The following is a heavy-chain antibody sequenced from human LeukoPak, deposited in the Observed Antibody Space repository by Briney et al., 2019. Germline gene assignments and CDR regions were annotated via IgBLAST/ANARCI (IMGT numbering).Heavy chain of an antibody. CDR2: ISHRGSS. D-gene: IGHD6-13*01. CDR3: ARGRDSSGWYVVFDY. Sequence: SETLSLTCGVSGYSISSDHFWGWIRQPPGKGLEWIGTISHRGSSDYNPSLKSRVTISLNTSKNQFSLNLTSVRAADTAVCYCARGRDSSGWYVVFDYWGQGALVTVSS. CDR1: GYSISSDHF. J-gene: IGHJ4*02. V-gene: IGHV4-38-2*01.